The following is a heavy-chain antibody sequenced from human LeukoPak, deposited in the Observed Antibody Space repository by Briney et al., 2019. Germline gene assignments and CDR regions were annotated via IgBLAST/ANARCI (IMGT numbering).Heavy chain of an antibody. Sequence: ASVKVSCKASGYTFTGYYMHWVRQAPGQELEWMGWINPNSGGTNYAQKFQGRVTMTRDTSISTAYMELSRLRSDDTAVYYCARYQKEPRRSSSTTPRFDPWGQGTLVTVSS. D-gene: IGHD6-6*01. CDR2: INPNSGGT. V-gene: IGHV1-2*02. J-gene: IGHJ5*02. CDR3: ARYQKEPRRSSSTTPRFDP. CDR1: GYTFTGYY.